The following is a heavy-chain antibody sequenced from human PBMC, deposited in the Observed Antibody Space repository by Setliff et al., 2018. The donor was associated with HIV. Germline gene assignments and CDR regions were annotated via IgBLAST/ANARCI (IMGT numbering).Heavy chain of an antibody. D-gene: IGHD3-16*01. CDR2: ISQDGSDK. J-gene: IGHJ6*03. CDR3: ARLTGGPAYYMDL. V-gene: IGHV3-7*03. Sequence: GGSLRLSCAASGFTFSRFWLIWVRQAPGKGLEWVADISQDGSDKYFVDSVRGRFTISRDNAKNSLHLQMNSLRAEDTAVYYCARLTGGPAYYMDLWGKGTTVTVSS. CDR1: GFTFSRFW.